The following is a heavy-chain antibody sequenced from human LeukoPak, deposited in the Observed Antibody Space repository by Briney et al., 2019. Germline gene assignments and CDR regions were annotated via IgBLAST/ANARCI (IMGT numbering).Heavy chain of an antibody. CDR3: ARELWTYSSGWYGYFDY. V-gene: IGHV3-30-3*01. CDR2: ISYDDGNK. Sequence: GGSLRLSCAASGFTFSSYWMSWVRQAPGKGLEWVAVISYDDGNKYYADSVKGRFTISRDNSKNTLYLRMNSLRAEDTAVYYCARELWTYSSGWYGYFDYWGQGTLVTVAS. CDR1: GFTFSSYW. D-gene: IGHD6-19*01. J-gene: IGHJ4*02.